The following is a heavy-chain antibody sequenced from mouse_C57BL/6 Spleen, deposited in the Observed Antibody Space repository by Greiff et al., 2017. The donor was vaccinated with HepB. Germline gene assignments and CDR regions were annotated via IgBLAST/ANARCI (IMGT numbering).Heavy chain of an antibody. Sequence: VQLQQSGPELVKPGASVKISCKASGYAFSSSWMNWVKQRPGKGLEWIGRIYPGDGDTNYNGKFKGKATLTADKSSSTAYMQLSSLTSEDSAVYFCARPESNWDVYFDVWGTGTTVTVSS. D-gene: IGHD4-1*01. CDR1: GYAFSSSW. CDR3: ARPESNWDVYFDV. J-gene: IGHJ1*03. CDR2: IYPGDGDT. V-gene: IGHV1-82*01.